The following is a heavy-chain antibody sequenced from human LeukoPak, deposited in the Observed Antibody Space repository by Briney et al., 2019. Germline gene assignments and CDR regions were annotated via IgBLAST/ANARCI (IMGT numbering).Heavy chain of an antibody. CDR3: ARDSYCSGGTCYSRVGY. V-gene: IGHV7-4-1*01. CDR2: IDTNTGNP. CDR1: GYTFTNYP. J-gene: IGHJ4*02. D-gene: IGHD2-15*01. Sequence: VASVKVSCKASGYTFTNYPMNWVRQAPGQGLEWMGWIDTNTGNPTYAQGFTGRFVFSLDTPVTTAYLQIDSLKGEDTAMYYCARDSYCSGGTCYSRVGYWGQGALVTVSS.